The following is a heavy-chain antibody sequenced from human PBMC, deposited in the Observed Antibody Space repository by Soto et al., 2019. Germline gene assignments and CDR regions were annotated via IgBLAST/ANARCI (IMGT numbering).Heavy chain of an antibody. CDR2: ISSSSSYI. CDR1: GFTFSSYS. V-gene: IGHV3-21*01. J-gene: IGHJ6*03. D-gene: IGHD5-12*01. Sequence: PGGSLRLSCAASGFTFSSYSMNWVRQAPGKGPEWVSSISSSSSYIYYADSVKGRFTISRDNAKNSLYLQMNSLRAEDTAVYYCARDHGYSGYGPALYYYYYMDVWGKGTTVTVSS. CDR3: ARDHGYSGYGPALYYYYYMDV.